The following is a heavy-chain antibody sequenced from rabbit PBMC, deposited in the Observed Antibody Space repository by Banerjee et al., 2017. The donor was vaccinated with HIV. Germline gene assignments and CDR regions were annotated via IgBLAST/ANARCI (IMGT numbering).Heavy chain of an antibody. D-gene: IGHD3-1*01. J-gene: IGHJ6*01. CDR3: AREIHAYGMDL. V-gene: IGHV1S40*01. CDR2: IEPRTDKI. Sequence: QSLEESGGGLVTPGASLTLTCKASGFDFSSYAMCRVRQAPGNGLERIARIEPRTDKIWDADWAKGQCHISKTSSPTVTLQMPSQTAADTATYFCAREIHAYGMDLWGQGTLVTVS. CDR1: GFDFSSYA.